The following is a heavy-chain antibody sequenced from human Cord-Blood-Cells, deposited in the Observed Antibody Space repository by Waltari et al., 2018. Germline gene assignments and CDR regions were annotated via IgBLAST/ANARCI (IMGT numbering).Heavy chain of an antibody. Sequence: QVQLQQWGAGLLKPSATLSLTCAVYGGSFSGYYWSWIRQPPGKGLEWIGEINHSGSTNYNPALKSRVTISVDTSKNQFSLKLSSVTAADTAVYYCARLFVSEPAAPSFDYWGQGTLVTVSS. V-gene: IGHV4-34*01. CDR3: ARLFVSEPAAPSFDY. CDR2: INHSGST. J-gene: IGHJ4*02. CDR1: GGSFSGYY. D-gene: IGHD2-2*01.